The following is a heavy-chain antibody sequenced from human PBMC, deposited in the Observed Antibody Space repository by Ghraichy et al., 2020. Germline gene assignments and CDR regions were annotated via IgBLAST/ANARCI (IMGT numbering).Heavy chain of an antibody. CDR1: GYTPTTND. J-gene: IGHJ4*02. CDR2: MDRNSGST. D-gene: IGHD2-2*01. Sequence: ASVKVSCKASGYTPTTNDIHWVRQATGQGLEWMGWMDRNSGSTGYAQRFQGRVSMTRDTYKSTAYMELRSLRSEDTAVYYCAVLCGSASCSTNYWGQGSLVTVSS. V-gene: IGHV1-8*01. CDR3: AVLCGSASCSTNY.